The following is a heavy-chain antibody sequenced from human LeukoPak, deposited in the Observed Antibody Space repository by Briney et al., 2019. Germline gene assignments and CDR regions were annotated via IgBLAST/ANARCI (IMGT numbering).Heavy chain of an antibody. CDR3: ARHYYCSGGICSSDY. V-gene: IGHV3-23*01. CDR1: GFTFSDYA. CDR2: ISGSGATT. Sequence: PGGSLRLSCAASGFTFSDYAMTWVRQAPGQGLEWVAAISGSGATTYYAASARGRFTISRDNSKNTLYLQMDSLRAEDTAVYFCARHYYCSGGICSSDYWGQGTLVTVSS. D-gene: IGHD2-15*01. J-gene: IGHJ4*02.